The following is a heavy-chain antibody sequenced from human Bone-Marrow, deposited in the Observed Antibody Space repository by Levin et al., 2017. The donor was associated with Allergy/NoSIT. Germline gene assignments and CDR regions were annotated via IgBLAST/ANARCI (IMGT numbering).Heavy chain of an antibody. Sequence: QAGGSLRLSCAVSGFTFSGHGMSWVRQAPGKGLEWVASISRSGNTPYYADSAKGRFTISRDNSKDTLFLQMNSLRVEDTAQYFCARGSLLMYFGMSGGQGTQVIVSS. V-gene: IGHV3-23*01. CDR2: ISRSGNTP. CDR1: GFTFSGHG. CDR3: ARGSLLMYFGMS. J-gene: IGHJ4*02. D-gene: IGHD2-21*01.